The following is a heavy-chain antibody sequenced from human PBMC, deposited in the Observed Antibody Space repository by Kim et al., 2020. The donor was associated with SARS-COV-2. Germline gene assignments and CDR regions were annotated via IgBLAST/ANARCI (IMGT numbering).Heavy chain of an antibody. V-gene: IGHV3-30*01. D-gene: IGHD1-26*01. CDR3: ARTHSGSYYSYFDY. Sequence: ADPVKGRFPISIDNSKNTLYLQMNSLGAEDTAVYYCARTHSGSYYSYFDYWGQGTLVTVSS. J-gene: IGHJ4*02.